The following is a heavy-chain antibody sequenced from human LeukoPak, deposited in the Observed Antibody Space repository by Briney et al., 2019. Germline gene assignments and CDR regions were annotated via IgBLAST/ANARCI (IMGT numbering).Heavy chain of an antibody. Sequence: GGSLRLSCAASGFTFSSYAMSWVRQAPGKGLEWVAVISYDGSNKYYADSVKGRFTISRDNSKNTLYLQMNSLRAEDTAVYYCAKVSGPMLGYFDYWGQGTLVTVSS. V-gene: IGHV3-30*18. CDR3: AKVSGPMLGYFDY. CDR2: ISYDGSNK. D-gene: IGHD1-26*01. J-gene: IGHJ4*02. CDR1: GFTFSSYA.